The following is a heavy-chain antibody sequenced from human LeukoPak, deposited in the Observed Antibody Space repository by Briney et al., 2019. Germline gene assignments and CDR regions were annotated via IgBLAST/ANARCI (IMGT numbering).Heavy chain of an antibody. CDR2: IYYSGST. Sequence: PSETLSLTCSVSGGSICSYYWSWIRQPPGKGLEWIGYIYYSGSTNYDPSLKSRVTISVDTSKNQFSLKLSSVTAADTAVYYCARSMVRGVRDWFDPWGQGTLVTVSS. D-gene: IGHD3-10*01. CDR3: ARSMVRGVRDWFDP. CDR1: GGSICSYY. V-gene: IGHV4-59*01. J-gene: IGHJ5*02.